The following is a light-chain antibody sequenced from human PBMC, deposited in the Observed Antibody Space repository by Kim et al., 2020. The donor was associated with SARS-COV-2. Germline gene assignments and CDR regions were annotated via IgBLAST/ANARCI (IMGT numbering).Light chain of an antibody. J-gene: IGLJ3*02. CDR3: AAWDDSLSGHWV. Sequence: QRGTLSCSGSSSNIGSNYVYWYQQLPGTAPKLLIYRNNQRPSRVPDRFSGSKSGTSASLAISGLRSEDEADYYCAAWDDSLSGHWVFGGGTQLTV. V-gene: IGLV1-47*01. CDR2: RNN. CDR1: SSNIGSNY.